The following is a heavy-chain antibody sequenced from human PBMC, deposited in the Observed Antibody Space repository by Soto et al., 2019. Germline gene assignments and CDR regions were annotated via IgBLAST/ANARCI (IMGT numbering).Heavy chain of an antibody. CDR1: GYIFTNYW. V-gene: IGHV5-51*03. J-gene: IGHJ4*02. CDR2: VSPTDSDA. CDR3: ARRISVTAAPFDF. D-gene: IGHD6-19*01. Sequence: EVQLVQSGAEVKKPGESLQISCKASGYIFTNYWIGWVRQMPGKGLEWVALVSPTDSDARYGPSFQGQVTISADKSINTAYLQWSSLKASDTAIYYCARRISVTAAPFDFWGQGTLVTVSS.